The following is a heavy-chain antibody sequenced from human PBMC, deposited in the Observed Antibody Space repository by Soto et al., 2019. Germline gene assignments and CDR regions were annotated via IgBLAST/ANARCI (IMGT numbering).Heavy chain of an antibody. CDR1: GGSFSGYY. CDR2: INHSGGT. D-gene: IGHD6-19*01. CDR3: ARVQRVAVSAYYYYYYGMDV. Sequence: SETLSLTCAVYGGSFSGYYWSWIRQPPGKGLEWIGEINHSGGTNYNPSLKSRVTISVDTSKNQFSLKLSSVTAADTAVYYCARVQRVAVSAYYYYYYGMDVWGQGTTVTVSS. V-gene: IGHV4-34*01. J-gene: IGHJ6*02.